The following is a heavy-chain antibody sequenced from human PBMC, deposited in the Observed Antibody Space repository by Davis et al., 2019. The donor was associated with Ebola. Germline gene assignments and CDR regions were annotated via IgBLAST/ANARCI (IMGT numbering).Heavy chain of an antibody. J-gene: IGHJ6*02. CDR3: ARALMTYSTVTTRYYYFGMDV. CDR1: GGSISSHY. Sequence: PSETLSLTCTVSGGSISSHYWSWIRQPPGKGLEWIGYIFYSGSTNYNPSLKSRVTIPVDTSKNQFSLKLSSVTAADTAVYYCARALMTYSTVTTRYYYFGMDVWGQGTTVTVSS. D-gene: IGHD4-11*01. V-gene: IGHV4-59*11. CDR2: IFYSGST.